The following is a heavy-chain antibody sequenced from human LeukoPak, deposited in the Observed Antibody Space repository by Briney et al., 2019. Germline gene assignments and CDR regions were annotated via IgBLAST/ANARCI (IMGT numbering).Heavy chain of an antibody. CDR3: AKDKVAVVAPTRGFAS. Sequence: SLRLSWTAAGFTFDDYAMHWGRQAPGKGLEWVSGISWNSGYIDYADSVKGRFTISRDNAKNSLYLQMNSLSPEDTALSYCAKDKVAVVAPTRGFASWGQGTLVTVSS. CDR2: ISWNSGYI. J-gene: IGHJ5*01. V-gene: IGHV3-9*01. D-gene: IGHD2-15*01. CDR1: GFTFDDYA.